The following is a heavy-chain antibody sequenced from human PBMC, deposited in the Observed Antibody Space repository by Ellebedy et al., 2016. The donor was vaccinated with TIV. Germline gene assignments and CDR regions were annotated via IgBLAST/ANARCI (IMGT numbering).Heavy chain of an antibody. Sequence: PSETLSLTCGGSGFMFSDYWMLWVRQTPGKGLVCVSRINHDGSSTISVDSVKGRFTISRDNAKSTLYLQMSSLGVEDTAVYYCARGAEHTTSSGGFRWFDPWGHGNLVTVS. J-gene: IGHJ5*02. D-gene: IGHD6-6*01. CDR2: INHDGSST. CDR1: GFMFSDYW. CDR3: ARGAEHTTSSGGFRWFDP. V-gene: IGHV3-74*01.